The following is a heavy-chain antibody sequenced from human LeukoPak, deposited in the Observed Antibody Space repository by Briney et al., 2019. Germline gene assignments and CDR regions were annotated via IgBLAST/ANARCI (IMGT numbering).Heavy chain of an antibody. CDR1: GYTFTDYY. D-gene: IGHD2-2*01. CDR2: VDPEDGET. J-gene: IGHJ2*01. V-gene: IGHV1-69-2*01. Sequence: ASVKISCKASGYTFTDYYMHWVQQAPGKGLEWMGRVDPEDGETIYAEKFQGRATITADTSTDTAYMELSSLRSEDTAVYYCASAPGVVFCSSTSCHGGYFDLWGRGTLVTVSS. CDR3: ASAPGVVFCSSTSCHGGYFDL.